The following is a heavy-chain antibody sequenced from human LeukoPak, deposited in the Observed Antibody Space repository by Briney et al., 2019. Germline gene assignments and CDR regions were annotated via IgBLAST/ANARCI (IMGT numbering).Heavy chain of an antibody. V-gene: IGHV4-34*01. CDR1: GGSFSGYY. D-gene: IGHD6-13*01. J-gene: IGHJ6*03. CDR3: AGPSGDSSSWYLRPDYYYMDV. CDR2: INHSGST. Sequence: PSETLSLTCAVYGGSFSGYYWSWIRQPPGKGLVWIGEINHSGSTNYNPSLKSRVTISVDTSKNQFSLKLSSVTAADTAVYYCAGPSGDSSSWYLRPDYYYMDVWGKGTTVTVSS.